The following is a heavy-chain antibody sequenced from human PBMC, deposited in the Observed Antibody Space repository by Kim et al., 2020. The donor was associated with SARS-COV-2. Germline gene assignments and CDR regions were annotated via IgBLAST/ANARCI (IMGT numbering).Heavy chain of an antibody. CDR3: AKDIGSNGAYGIDD. Sequence: EPVKGRFTISRDNAKNTLDLQINSLRAEDTAVYYCAKDIGSNGAYGIDDWGQGTTVTVSS. V-gene: IGHV3-9*01. D-gene: IGHD4-17*01. J-gene: IGHJ6*02.